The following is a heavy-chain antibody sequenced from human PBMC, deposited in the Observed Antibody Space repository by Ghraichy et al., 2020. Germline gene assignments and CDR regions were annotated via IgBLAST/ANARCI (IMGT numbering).Heavy chain of an antibody. D-gene: IGHD6-6*01. J-gene: IGHJ4*02. CDR1: GYTFTSYD. V-gene: IGHV1-8*01. CDR2: MNPNSGNT. CDR3: ARGRIIAARSGLDY. Sequence: ASVKVSCKASGYTFTSYDINWVRQATGQGLEWMGWMNPNSGNTGYAQKFQGRVTMTRNTSISTAYMELSSLRSEDTAVYYCARGRIIAARSGLDYWGQGTLVTVSS.